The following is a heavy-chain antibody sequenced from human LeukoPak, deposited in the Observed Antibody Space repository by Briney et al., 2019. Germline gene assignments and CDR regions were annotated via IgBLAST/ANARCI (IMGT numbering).Heavy chain of an antibody. J-gene: IGHJ4*02. CDR1: GYTFTDYY. V-gene: IGHV1-2*02. D-gene: IGHD7-27*01. CDR3: ARPGNWVFDY. Sequence: ASVKVSCKASGYTFTDYYMHWVRQAPGQGLEWMGWINPNIGGTNSAQKFQGRVTMTRDTSISTVYMELSGLRSDDTAVYYCARPGNWVFDYWGQGTLVTVSS. CDR2: INPNIGGT.